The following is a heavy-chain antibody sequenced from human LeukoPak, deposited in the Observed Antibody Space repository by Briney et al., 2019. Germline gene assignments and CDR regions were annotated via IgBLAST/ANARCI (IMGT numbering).Heavy chain of an antibody. J-gene: IGHJ4*02. D-gene: IGHD3-22*01. CDR3: AKCLHYYDSSGYYGIPKVFDY. CDR1: GFTFSSYA. V-gene: IGHV3-23*01. CDR2: ISGSGGST. Sequence: GGSPRLSCAASGFTFSSYAMSWVRQAPGKGLEWVSAISGSGGSTYYADSVKGRFTISRDNSKNTLYLQMNSLRAEDTAVYYCAKCLHYYDSSGYYGIPKVFDYWGQGTLVTVSS.